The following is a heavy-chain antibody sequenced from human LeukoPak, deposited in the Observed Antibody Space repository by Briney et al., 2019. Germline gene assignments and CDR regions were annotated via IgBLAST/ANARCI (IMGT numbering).Heavy chain of an antibody. Sequence: SETLSLTCTVSGGSISSYYWSWIRQPPGKGLEWIGYIYYSGSTNYNPSLKSRVTISVDTSKNQFSLKLSSVTAADTAVYYCARHSGQQLVRCRVCWFDPWGQETLVTVSS. D-gene: IGHD6-13*01. J-gene: IGHJ5*02. CDR2: IYYSGST. V-gene: IGHV4-59*08. CDR1: GGSISSYY. CDR3: ARHSGQQLVRCRVCWFDP.